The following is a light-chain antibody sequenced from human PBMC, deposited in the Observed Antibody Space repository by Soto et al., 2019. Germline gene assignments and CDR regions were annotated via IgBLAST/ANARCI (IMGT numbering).Light chain of an antibody. CDR2: GAS. CDR3: QQYGSSPET. CDR1: QSVSSSY. V-gene: IGKV3-20*01. Sequence: EFVLTQSPGTLSLSPGERATLSCRASQSVSSSYLAWYQQKPGQAPRLLIYGASSRATGIPDRFSGSGSGTDFTLTISRLETEDFAVYYCQQYGSSPETFGQGTKVEIK. J-gene: IGKJ1*01.